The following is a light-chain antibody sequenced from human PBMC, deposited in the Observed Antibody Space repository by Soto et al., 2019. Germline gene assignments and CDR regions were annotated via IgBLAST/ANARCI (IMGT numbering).Light chain of an antibody. J-gene: IGLJ2*01. V-gene: IGLV2-14*01. CDR3: SSYTSSSSVA. CDR1: SSDLGFYNS. CDR2: EVT. Sequence: QSALTQPASVSGSPGQSITISCTGTSSDLGFYNSVSWYQQHPGKAPKLMIYEVTNRPSGVSNRFSGSKSGNAASLTISGLQAEDEAHYYCSSYTSSSSVAFGGGTKVTVL.